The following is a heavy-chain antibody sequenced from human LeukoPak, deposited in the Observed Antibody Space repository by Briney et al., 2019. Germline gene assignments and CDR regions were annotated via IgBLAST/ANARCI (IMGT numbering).Heavy chain of an antibody. CDR2: IYYIGST. CDR3: ARDPGSGSYFLNYYYYGMDV. Sequence: SEALSLTCTVSGGSISSYYWSWIRQPPGKGQEWIWYIYYIGSTNYNPSLKSRVTISVDTSKNQFSLKLSSVTAADRAVYYCARDPGSGSYFLNYYYYGMDVWGKGTTVTVSS. J-gene: IGHJ6*04. V-gene: IGHV4-59*01. CDR1: GGSISSYY. D-gene: IGHD3-10*01.